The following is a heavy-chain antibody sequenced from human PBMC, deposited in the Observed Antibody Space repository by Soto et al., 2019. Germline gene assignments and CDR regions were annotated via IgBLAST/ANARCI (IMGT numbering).Heavy chain of an antibody. D-gene: IGHD3-22*01. CDR1: GYTFTSYY. J-gene: IGHJ6*02. CDR3: ARARDSGYYSYYYYYYGMDV. V-gene: IGHV1-46*01. Sequence: ASVKVSCKASGYTFTSYYMHWVRQAPGQGLEWMGIINPSGGSTSYAQKFQGRVTMTRDTSTSTVYMELSSLRSEDTAVYYCARARDSGYYSYYYYYYGMDVWGQETTVTVSS. CDR2: INPSGGST.